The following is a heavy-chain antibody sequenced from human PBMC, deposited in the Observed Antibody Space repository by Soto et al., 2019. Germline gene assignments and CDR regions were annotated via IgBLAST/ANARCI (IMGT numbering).Heavy chain of an antibody. Sequence: VKLVESGGGVVQPGGSLRLSCAASGFTFNIYGMHWVRQAPDKGLEWVELISYDESNQYYADSVKGRFTISRDNSKNTLFLQMNSLRADDTAVYYCAKDQASGQGSFDSWGQGTLVTVSS. V-gene: IGHV3-30*18. J-gene: IGHJ4*02. CDR2: ISYDESNQ. CDR3: AKDQASGQGSFDS. CDR1: GFTFNIYG.